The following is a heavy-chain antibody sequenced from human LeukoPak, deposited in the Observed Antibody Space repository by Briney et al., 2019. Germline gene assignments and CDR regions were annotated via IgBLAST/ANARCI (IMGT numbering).Heavy chain of an antibody. CDR1: GGSISSYY. Sequence: SETLSLTCTVSGGSISSYYWGWIRQPPGKGLEWIGYIYYSGSTNYNPSLKSRVTISVDTSKNQFSLKLSSVTAADTAVYYCARYGITIVRGGKYYFDSWGQGTLVTVSS. CDR2: IYYSGST. V-gene: IGHV4-59*08. J-gene: IGHJ4*02. D-gene: IGHD3-10*01. CDR3: ARYGITIVRGGKYYFDS.